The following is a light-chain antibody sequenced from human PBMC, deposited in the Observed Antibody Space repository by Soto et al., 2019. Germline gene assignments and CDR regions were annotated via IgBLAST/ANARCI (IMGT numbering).Light chain of an antibody. V-gene: IGLV2-8*01. J-gene: IGLJ3*02. Sequence: QSVLTQPPSASGSPGQSVTISCTGTSSDVGGYNYVSWYQQHPGKAPKVLIYEVSKRPSGVPDRFSGSKSGNTASLTVSGLQAEDEADYYCSSYAGSNSVFGGGTKVTVL. CDR1: SSDVGGYNY. CDR2: EVS. CDR3: SSYAGSNSV.